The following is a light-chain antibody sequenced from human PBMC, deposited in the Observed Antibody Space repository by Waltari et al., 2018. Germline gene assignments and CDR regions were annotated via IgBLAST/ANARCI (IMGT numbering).Light chain of an antibody. CDR1: GSDVGDYNS. CDR3: CSYAGTWV. V-gene: IGLV2-11*01. CDR2: DVT. J-gene: IGLJ3*02. Sequence: QSALTQPRSVSGSPGQSVTISCTGTGSDVGDYNSVSWYQQHPGKAPKLVIYDVTKRPSGVPDRFSGSKSGNSASLTVSGLQAEDGADYYCCSYAGTWVFGGGTKLTVL.